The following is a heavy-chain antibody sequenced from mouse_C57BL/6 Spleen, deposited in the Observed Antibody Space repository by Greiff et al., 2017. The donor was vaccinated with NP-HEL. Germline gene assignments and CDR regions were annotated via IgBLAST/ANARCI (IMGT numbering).Heavy chain of an antibody. CDR3: ARHGSGGFDY. D-gene: IGHD1-1*01. J-gene: IGHJ2*01. CDR1: GYTFTSYW. Sequence: QVQLQQPGTELVKPGASVKLSCRASGYTFTSYWMHWVKPRPEQGLEWIGNINPGNGGTNYNEKFKSKATLTVDKSSITAYMQLSSLTSEDSAVYYCARHGSGGFDYWGQGTTLTVSS. CDR2: INPGNGGT. V-gene: IGHV1-53*01.